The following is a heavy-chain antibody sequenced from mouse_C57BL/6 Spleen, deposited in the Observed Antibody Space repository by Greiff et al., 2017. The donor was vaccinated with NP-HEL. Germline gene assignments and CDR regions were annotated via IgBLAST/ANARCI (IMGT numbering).Heavy chain of an antibody. Sequence: EVKLQESGPGLVKPSQSLSLTCSVTGYSITSGYYWNWIRQFPGNKLEWMGYISYDGSNNYNPSLKNRISITRDTSKNQFFLKLNSVTTEDTATYYCASQLTGTSYYYAMDYWGQGTSVTVSS. D-gene: IGHD4-1*01. V-gene: IGHV3-6*01. J-gene: IGHJ4*01. CDR2: ISYDGSN. CDR1: GYSITSGYY. CDR3: ASQLTGTSYYYAMDY.